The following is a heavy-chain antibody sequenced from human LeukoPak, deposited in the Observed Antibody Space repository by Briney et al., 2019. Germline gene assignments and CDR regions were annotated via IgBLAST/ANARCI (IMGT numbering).Heavy chain of an antibody. V-gene: IGHV3-23*01. Sequence: GGSLRLSCVASEFTFGNYAMSWVRQAPGRGLEWVSTISGSGGTTFYTDSVKGRFTISRDNSKNTLYVQMDSLRAEDTAAYYCAKDRRDAYTGDAFDIWGQGTMVTVSS. CDR1: EFTFGNYA. J-gene: IGHJ3*02. CDR3: AKDRRDAYTGDAFDI. CDR2: ISGSGGTT. D-gene: IGHD5-24*01.